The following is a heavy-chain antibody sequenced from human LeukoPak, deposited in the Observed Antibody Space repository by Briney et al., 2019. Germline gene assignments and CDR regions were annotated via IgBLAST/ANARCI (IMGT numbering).Heavy chain of an antibody. CDR1: GGSFSTYA. D-gene: IGHD6-19*01. J-gene: IGHJ4*02. CDR2: IIPILDIT. Sequence: SVTVSCTASGGSFSTYAVSWVRQAPGQGLEWMGRIIPILDITSYAQKFQDRVTITADKSTSTAYMELSSLRSEDTAVYYCARGPIAVAGNFFDYWGQGTLVTVSS. V-gene: IGHV1-69*04. CDR3: ARGPIAVAGNFFDY.